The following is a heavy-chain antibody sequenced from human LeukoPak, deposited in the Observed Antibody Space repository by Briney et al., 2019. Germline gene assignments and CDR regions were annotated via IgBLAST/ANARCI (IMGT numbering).Heavy chain of an antibody. D-gene: IGHD3-10*01. CDR2: IYYSGST. Sequence: SETLSLTCAVSGGSISSGGYSWSWIRQPPGKGLEWIGYIYYSGSTTYNPSLKSRVTISVDTSKNQFSLNLSSVTATDTAVYYCARAPPRGSYYRGYFDYWGQGTLVTVSS. CDR3: ARAPPRGSYYRGYFDY. V-gene: IGHV4-61*08. CDR1: GGSISSGGYS. J-gene: IGHJ4*02.